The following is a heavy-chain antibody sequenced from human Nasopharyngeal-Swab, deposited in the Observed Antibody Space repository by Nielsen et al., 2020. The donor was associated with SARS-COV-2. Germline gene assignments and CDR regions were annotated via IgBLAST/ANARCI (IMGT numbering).Heavy chain of an antibody. CDR3: ARQLWVRGPDH. CDR1: GFTFRSYW. D-gene: IGHD1-1*01. CDR2: INEDGSIT. J-gene: IGHJ4*02. V-gene: IGHV3-74*01. Sequence: GGSLRLSCAASGFTFRSYWMHWVRQVPGKGLVWVSRINEDGSITNYADSVEGRFTISRDNAKNTLFLHMNSLRADDTAVYYCARQLWVRGPDHWGQGTLVNVSS.